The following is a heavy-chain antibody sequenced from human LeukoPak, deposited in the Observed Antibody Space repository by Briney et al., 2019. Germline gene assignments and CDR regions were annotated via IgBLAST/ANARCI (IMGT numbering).Heavy chain of an antibody. CDR1: GGCISSSNW. J-gene: IGHJ6*02. Sequence: PSGTLSLTCAVSGGCISSSNWWSWVRQPPGKGLEWIGEIYHSGSTNYNPSLKSRVTISVDKSKNQFSLKLSSVTAADTAVYYCARDLRVVVPAAISPSYGMDVWGQGTTVTVSS. CDR3: ARDLRVVVPAAISPSYGMDV. D-gene: IGHD2-2*02. CDR2: IYHSGST. V-gene: IGHV4-4*02.